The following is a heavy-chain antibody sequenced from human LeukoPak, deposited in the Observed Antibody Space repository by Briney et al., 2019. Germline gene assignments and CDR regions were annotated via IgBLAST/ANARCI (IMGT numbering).Heavy chain of an antibody. D-gene: IGHD3-16*02. CDR1: GDSISSGDYY. CDR3: ARGNYRYRIHPLAFDI. Sequence: PSETLSLTCTVSGDSISSGDYYWSWIRQPAGKGLEWIGRISSSGSTNYNPSLKSRVTISVDTSKNQFSLKLSSVTAADTAVYYCARGNYRYRIHPLAFDIWGQGTMVTVSS. J-gene: IGHJ3*02. V-gene: IGHV4-61*02. CDR2: ISSSGST.